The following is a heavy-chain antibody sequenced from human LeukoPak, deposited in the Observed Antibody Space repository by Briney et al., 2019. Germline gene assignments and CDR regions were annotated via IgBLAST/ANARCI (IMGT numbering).Heavy chain of an antibody. CDR1: GFTFSSYA. J-gene: IGHJ6*03. Sequence: GGSLRLSCAASGFTFSSYAMNWVRQAPGKGLEWVSYISHTGSANSYADSVKGRFTISRDNAKNSLYLQMNSLRAEDTALYYCARGAQAGYYYYYMDVWGKGTTVTVSS. V-gene: IGHV3-48*03. CDR3: ARGAQAGYYYYYMDV. CDR2: ISHTGSAN.